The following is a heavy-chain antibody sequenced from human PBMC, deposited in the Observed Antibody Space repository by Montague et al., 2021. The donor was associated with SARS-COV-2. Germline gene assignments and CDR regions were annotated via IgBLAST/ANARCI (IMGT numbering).Heavy chain of an antibody. D-gene: IGHD3-10*01. J-gene: IGHJ4*02. Sequence: PRLSCAASGFTFSTYGMTWVRQAPGKGLEWVSSISASAMRTHYPDSVKGRFTISRDNSKNTLYLQMSSLRAEDTAVYFCLNYHGSGSYGDFWGQGTLVTVSP. CDR1: GFTFSTYG. CDR2: ISASAMRT. CDR3: LNYHGSGSYGDF. V-gene: IGHV3-23*01.